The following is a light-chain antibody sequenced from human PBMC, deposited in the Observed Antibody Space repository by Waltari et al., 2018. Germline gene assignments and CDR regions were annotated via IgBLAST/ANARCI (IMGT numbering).Light chain of an antibody. J-gene: IGKJ2*01. CDR2: KVS. V-gene: IGKV2-30*01. CDR1: QSLVYSDGNIH. CDR3: MQATHGPYT. Sequence: DVVLTQSPLSLPVTLGQPASISCRSSQSLVYSDGNIHLNWRQQRPGQSPRRLIYKVSDRDSGVPDRFSGSGSGTDFTLKISRVEAEDVGVYYCMQATHGPYTFGQGTKLEIK.